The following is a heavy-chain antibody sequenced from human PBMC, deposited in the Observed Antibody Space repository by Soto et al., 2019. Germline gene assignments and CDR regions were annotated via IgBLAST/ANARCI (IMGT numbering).Heavy chain of an antibody. J-gene: IGHJ4*02. V-gene: IGHV2-5*02. Sequence: SGPTLVNPTQTLTLTCTFSGFSLSTSGVGVGWNRQPPGKALEWLAIIYLDEDKRYSPSLKSRLSITKDTSKNQVVLTMTNMDPVDTATYYCAHSGDYSNLIDYWGQGTLVTVSS. CDR1: GFSLSTSGVG. CDR2: IYLDEDK. CDR3: AHSGDYSNLIDY. D-gene: IGHD4-4*01.